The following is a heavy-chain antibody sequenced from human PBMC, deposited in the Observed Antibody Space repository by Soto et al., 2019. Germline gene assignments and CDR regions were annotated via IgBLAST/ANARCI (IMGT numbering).Heavy chain of an antibody. D-gene: IGHD6-13*01. CDR3: ARDLGQQLFYNWFDP. Sequence: ASVKVSCKASGGTFSSYAISWVRQAPGQGLEWMGGIIPIFGTANYAQKFQGRVTITADESTSTAYMELSSLRSEDTAVYYCARDLGQQLFYNWFDPSGQGTLVTVSS. J-gene: IGHJ5*02. CDR1: GGTFSSYA. V-gene: IGHV1-69*13. CDR2: IIPIFGTA.